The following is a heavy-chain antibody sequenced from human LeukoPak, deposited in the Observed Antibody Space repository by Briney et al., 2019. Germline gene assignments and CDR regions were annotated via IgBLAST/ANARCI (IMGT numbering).Heavy chain of an antibody. Sequence: SVKVSCKASGGTFSSYTISWVRQDPGQGLEWMGRIIPILGIANYAQKFQGRVTITADKSTSTAYMELSSLRSEDTAVYYCARDIAAAGTGRAFDIWGQGTMVTVSS. CDR1: GGTFSSYT. J-gene: IGHJ3*02. CDR3: ARDIAAAGTGRAFDI. D-gene: IGHD6-13*01. V-gene: IGHV1-69*04. CDR2: IIPILGIA.